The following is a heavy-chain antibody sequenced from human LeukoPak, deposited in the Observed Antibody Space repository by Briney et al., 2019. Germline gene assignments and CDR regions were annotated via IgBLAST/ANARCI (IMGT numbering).Heavy chain of an antibody. Sequence: GGSLRLSCAASGFTVSSNYMSWVRQAPGKGLEWVSLIYAGGSTYYADAVKGRFTISRHNSKNTLHLQMNSPRVEDTAVYYCATAGSSELLWDYAMDVWAKGPRSPSP. J-gene: IGHJ6*02. V-gene: IGHV3-53*04. CDR1: GFTVSSNY. CDR3: ATAGSSELLWDYAMDV. D-gene: IGHD3-10*01. CDR2: IYAGGST.